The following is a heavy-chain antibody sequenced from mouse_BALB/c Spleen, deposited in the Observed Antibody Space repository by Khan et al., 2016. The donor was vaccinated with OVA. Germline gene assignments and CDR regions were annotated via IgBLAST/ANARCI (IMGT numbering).Heavy chain of an antibody. D-gene: IGHD2-14*01. CDR3: ARNSYRYDFTY. V-gene: IGHV2-4-1*01. CDR2: IWSGGNT. CDR1: GFSLTTYG. J-gene: IGHJ3*01. Sequence: QVQLKESGPGLVQPSQSLSITCTVSGFSLTTYGVHWVRQSPGKGLEWLGLIWSGGNTDYNAAFISRLSISKDNSKSHVFFKMNSLQADDTAIYXCARNSYRYDFTYWGQGTLVTVSA.